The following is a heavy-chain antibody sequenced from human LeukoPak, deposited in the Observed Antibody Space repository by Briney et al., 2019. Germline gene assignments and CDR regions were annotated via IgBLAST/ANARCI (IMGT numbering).Heavy chain of an antibody. CDR3: ARAKDYYDRSDYYYGAFDI. V-gene: IGHV4-31*03. CDR1: GGSISSGGYY. D-gene: IGHD3-22*01. J-gene: IGHJ3*02. CDR2: IYYSGST. Sequence: SQTLSLTCTVSGGSISSGGYYWSWIRQHPGKGLEWIGYIYYSGSTYYNPSLKSRVTISVDTSKNQFSLKLSSVTAADTAVYYCARAKDYYDRSDYYYGAFDIWGQGTMVTVSS.